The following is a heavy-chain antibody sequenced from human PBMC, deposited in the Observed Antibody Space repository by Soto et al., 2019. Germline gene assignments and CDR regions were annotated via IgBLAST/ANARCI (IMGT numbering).Heavy chain of an antibody. J-gene: IGHJ4*02. V-gene: IGHV1-46*01. CDR3: ARDKAVAGTGSFDY. D-gene: IGHD6-19*01. Sequence: QVQLVQSGAEVKKPGASVKVSCKASGYTFTSYYMHWVRQAPGQGLEWMGIINPSGGSTSYAQKFQGRVTMNRDTSKSTVYVELRSLRSEDTAVYYCARDKAVAGTGSFDYWGQGTLVTVSS. CDR2: INPSGGST. CDR1: GYTFTSYY.